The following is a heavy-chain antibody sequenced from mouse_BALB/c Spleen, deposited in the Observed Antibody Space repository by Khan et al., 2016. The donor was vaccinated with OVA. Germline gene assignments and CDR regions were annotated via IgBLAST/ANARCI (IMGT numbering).Heavy chain of an antibody. CDR2: IWGDGST. Sequence: VQLKQSGPGLVAPSQSLSITCTVSGFSLTGYGVNWVRQPPGKGLEWLGMIWGDGSTDYNSALKSRLSISKDNSKSQVFLKMNSLQTDDTASYYCARAYYGNYREAMDYWGQGTSVTVSS. CDR3: ARAYYGNYREAMDY. J-gene: IGHJ4*01. V-gene: IGHV2-6-7*01. CDR1: GFSLTGYG. D-gene: IGHD2-10*01.